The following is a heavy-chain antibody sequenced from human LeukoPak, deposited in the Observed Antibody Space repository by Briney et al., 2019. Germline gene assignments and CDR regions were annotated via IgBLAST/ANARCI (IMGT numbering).Heavy chain of an antibody. J-gene: IGHJ6*03. CDR1: GYTFTSYG. V-gene: IGHV1-18*01. Sequence: ASVKVSCKASGYTFTSYGISWVRQAPGQGLEWMGWISAYNGSTNYAQNLQGRVTMTTDTSTSTAYMELMSLRSDDTAVYYCARGSQDSNHYYYYYMDVWGKGTTVTVSS. CDR3: ARGSQDSNHYYYYYMDV. CDR2: ISAYNGST. D-gene: IGHD4-11*01.